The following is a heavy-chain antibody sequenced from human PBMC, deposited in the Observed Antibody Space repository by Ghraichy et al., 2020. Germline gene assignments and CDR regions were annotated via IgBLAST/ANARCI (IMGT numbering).Heavy chain of an antibody. CDR2: IYYSGTT. J-gene: IGHJ4*02. V-gene: IGHV4-59*01. CDR1: GGSISSYY. Sequence: PETLSLTCTVSGGSISSYYWSWVRQSPGKGLEWIGNIYYSGTTNYNPSLKSRVTISVDMLKNQFSLKLSSMTTADTAVYYCARRSIGFDHWGQGTLVTVSS. CDR3: ARRSIGFDH.